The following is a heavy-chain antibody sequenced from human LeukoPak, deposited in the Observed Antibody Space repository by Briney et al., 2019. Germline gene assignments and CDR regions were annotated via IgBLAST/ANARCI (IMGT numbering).Heavy chain of an antibody. V-gene: IGHV1-46*01. D-gene: IGHD4-11*01. CDR2: INPSGGST. J-gene: IGHJ2*01. Sequence: ASVKVSCKASGYTFTSYYMHWVRQAPGQGLEWMGIINPSGGSTSYAQKFQGRVTMTRDTSTSTVYVELSSLRSEDTAVYYCARAYSNYWYFDLWGRGTLVTVSS. CDR1: GYTFTSYY. CDR3: ARAYSNYWYFDL.